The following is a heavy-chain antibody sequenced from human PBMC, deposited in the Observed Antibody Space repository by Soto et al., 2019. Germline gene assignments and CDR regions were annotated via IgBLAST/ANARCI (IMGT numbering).Heavy chain of an antibody. CDR3: VRNWRYYGGDYYYGMDA. CDR1: GFSLNTGGVG. CDR2: IYWDDDE. D-gene: IGHD3-10*01. J-gene: IGHJ6*02. V-gene: IGHV2-5*02. Sequence: ITLKESGPTLVKPTQTLTLTCTFSGFSLNTGGVGVGWVRQPRGKAMEWLALIYWDDDERYRPSLRSRLNITKDTINNQVVLTMTNMDPEDTATYYCVRNWRYYGGDYYYGMDAWGHGTTVTVSS.